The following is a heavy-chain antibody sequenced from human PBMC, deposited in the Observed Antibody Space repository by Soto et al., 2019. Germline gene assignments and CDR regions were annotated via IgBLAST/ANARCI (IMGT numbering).Heavy chain of an antibody. CDR1: GFTVSSNY. Sequence: EVQLVESGGGLVQPGGSLRLSCAASGFTVSSNYMSWVRQAPGKGLEWVSVIYSGGSTYYADSVKGRFTISRDNSKNTLYLQMNSLRAEDTAVYYCARDMDRGLYPEYFQHWGQGTLVTVSS. J-gene: IGHJ1*01. CDR3: ARDMDRGLYPEYFQH. D-gene: IGHD3-10*01. V-gene: IGHV3-66*01. CDR2: IYSGGST.